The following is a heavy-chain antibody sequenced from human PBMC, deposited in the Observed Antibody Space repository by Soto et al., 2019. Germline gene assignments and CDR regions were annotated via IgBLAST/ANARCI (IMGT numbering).Heavy chain of an antibody. Sequence: EVQLVESGGGLVKPGGSLRLSCAASGFTINDAWMTWVRQAPGKGLEWVGRIQSKADGGTTHYAAPVRGRFTVSTDDSTNTLYLEMNSLKTDDTAVYYCVRGLNWNDNYWGQGTLVTVSS. CDR2: IQSKADGGTT. CDR3: VRGLNWNDNY. J-gene: IGHJ4*02. V-gene: IGHV3-15*01. CDR1: GFTINDAW. D-gene: IGHD1-1*01.